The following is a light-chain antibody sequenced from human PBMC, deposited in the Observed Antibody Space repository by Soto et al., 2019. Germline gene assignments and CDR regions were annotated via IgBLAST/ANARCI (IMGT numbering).Light chain of an antibody. J-gene: IGLJ2*01. Sequence: QSVLTQPPSASGTPGQRVTISCSGSTSNIGSNTVNLYQQLPGTAPKLLIYSNNQRPSGVPDRFSGSKSGTSASLAISGLQSEDEADYYCCSYAGSKGNLRVVFGGGTKVTVL. V-gene: IGLV1-44*01. CDR3: CSYAGSKGNLRVV. CDR2: SNN. CDR1: TSNIGSNT.